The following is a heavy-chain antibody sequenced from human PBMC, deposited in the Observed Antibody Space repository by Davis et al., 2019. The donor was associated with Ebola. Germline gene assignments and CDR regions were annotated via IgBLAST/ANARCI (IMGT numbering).Heavy chain of an antibody. CDR3: ARLCSSSCPNDY. CDR2: MNPHSGGT. J-gene: IGHJ4*02. V-gene: IGHV1-2*06. D-gene: IGHD6-13*01. CDR1: GFTFTSSA. Sequence: ASVKVSCKASGFTFTSSAVHWVRQAPGQGLEWIGRMNPHSGGTNYAQKFQGRVTMITDTSISTAYMELNRLTYDDTAVYYCARLCSSSCPNDYWGQGTLVTVSS.